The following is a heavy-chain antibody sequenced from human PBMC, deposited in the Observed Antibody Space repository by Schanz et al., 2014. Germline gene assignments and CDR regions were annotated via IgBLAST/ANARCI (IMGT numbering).Heavy chain of an antibody. J-gene: IGHJ3*02. CDR2: IKQDGSEK. CDR1: GFIFSNSW. D-gene: IGHD3-10*01. Sequence: VQLVESGGGLVKPGGSLRLSCAASGFIFSNSWMSWVRQAPGKGLEWVANIKQDGSEKYYVDSVKGRFTISRDNAKNSLYLQMNSLTAEDTAVYYCARGIITMVRGGDVGAFDIWGQGTMVTVSS. CDR3: ARGIITMVRGGDVGAFDI. V-gene: IGHV3-7*01.